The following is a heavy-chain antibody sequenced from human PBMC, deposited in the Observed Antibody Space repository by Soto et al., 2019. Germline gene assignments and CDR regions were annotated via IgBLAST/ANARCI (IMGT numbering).Heavy chain of an antibody. D-gene: IGHD4-17*01. V-gene: IGHV1-69*12. CDR2: IIPIYGTA. J-gene: IGHJ6*02. Sequence: QVQLVQSGAEVKKPGSSVKVSCKASGGTFSSYAINWVRQAPGQGLEWMGGIIPIYGTANYAQKFQGRVTITADECTRTAYMELSRLRSEDTAVYYCARERYRVYGDTVLNFYYYGMAVWGQGTTVTVSS. CDR3: ARERYRVYGDTVLNFYYYGMAV. CDR1: GGTFSSYA.